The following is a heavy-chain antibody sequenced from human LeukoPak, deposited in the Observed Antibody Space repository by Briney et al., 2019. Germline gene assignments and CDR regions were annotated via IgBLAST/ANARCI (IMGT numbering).Heavy chain of an antibody. Sequence: GGSLRLSCAASGFTFSSYSMNWVRQAPGKGLEWVSFIRSDGNNKYYADSVKGRFTISRDDSRNTLYLQMNSLRAEDTAVYYCARIAVAENFDYWGQGTLVTVSS. V-gene: IGHV3-30*02. D-gene: IGHD6-19*01. CDR3: ARIAVAENFDY. J-gene: IGHJ4*02. CDR1: GFTFSSYS. CDR2: IRSDGNNK.